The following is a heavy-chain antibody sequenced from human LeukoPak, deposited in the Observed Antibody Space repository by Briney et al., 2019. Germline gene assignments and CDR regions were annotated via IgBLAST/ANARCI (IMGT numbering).Heavy chain of an antibody. CDR3: ARDRLLWFGGAAWYYYYGMDV. CDR2: IWYDGSNK. V-gene: IGHV3-33*01. D-gene: IGHD3-10*01. J-gene: IGHJ6*02. Sequence: GGSLRLSCAASGFTFSSYGMHWVRQAPGKGLEWVAVIWYDGSNKYYADSVKGRFTISRDNSKNTLYLQMNSLGAEDTAVYYCARDRLLWFGGAAWYYYYGMDVWGQGTTVTVSS. CDR1: GFTFSSYG.